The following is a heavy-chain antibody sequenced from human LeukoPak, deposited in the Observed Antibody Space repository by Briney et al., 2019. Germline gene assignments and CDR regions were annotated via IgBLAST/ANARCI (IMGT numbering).Heavy chain of an antibody. V-gene: IGHV3-30*02. CDR2: IRFDGSSK. CDR1: GFTFSNYD. J-gene: IGHJ3*02. Sequence: GGSLRLSCAASGFTFSNYDIHWVRQAPGKGLEWVAIIRFDGSSKYYGDSVKGRFTISRDNSKNTLYLQMNSLRAEDTAVYYCAKYMAAAGSGAFDIWGQGTMVTVSS. D-gene: IGHD6-13*01. CDR3: AKYMAAAGSGAFDI.